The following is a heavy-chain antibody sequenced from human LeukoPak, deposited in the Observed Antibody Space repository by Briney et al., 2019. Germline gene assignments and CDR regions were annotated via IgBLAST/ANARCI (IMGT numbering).Heavy chain of an antibody. V-gene: IGHV3-7*03. J-gene: IGHJ4*02. CDR1: GFTFSGYS. CDR3: ATYHNTLTAKRSYY. CDR2: IKQDGSDK. Sequence: PGGSLRLSCAASGFTFSGYSLTWVRQAPGKGLEWLATIKQDGSDKFYVDSVKGRFTISRDNAGNSLFLQMNSLRAEDTAVYYCATYHNTLTAKRSYYWGQGTLVTVSS. D-gene: IGHD2-21*02.